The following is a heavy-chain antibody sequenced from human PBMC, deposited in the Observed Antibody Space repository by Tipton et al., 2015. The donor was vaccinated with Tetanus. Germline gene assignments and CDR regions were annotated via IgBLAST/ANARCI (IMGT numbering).Heavy chain of an antibody. V-gene: IGHV1-18*01. CDR2: ISIYNGNT. Sequence: QSGAEVKKPGASVKVYCKASGYTFTNYGISWVRQAPGQGLEWMGWISIYNGNTNYAEKFQGRVTMPTDTSTNTAYMVVRSLRSDDTAVYYCARRPKYYYDISGSWFDLWGQGTLVTVSS. D-gene: IGHD3-22*01. J-gene: IGHJ5*02. CDR3: ARRPKYYYDISGSWFDL. CDR1: GYTFTNYG.